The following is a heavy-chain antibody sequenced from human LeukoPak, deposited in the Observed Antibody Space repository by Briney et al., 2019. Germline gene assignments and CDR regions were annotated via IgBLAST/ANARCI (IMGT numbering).Heavy chain of an antibody. J-gene: IGHJ4*02. CDR2: IYYSGST. Sequence: SETLSLTSTVYGGSISSSSHYWGWIRQPPGKGLEWIGSIYYSGSTYYNPSLKSRVTISVDTPKNQFALKLSSVTAADTAVCYCARTFFDWLLFDYWGQGTLVTVSS. D-gene: IGHD3-9*01. V-gene: IGHV4-39*01. CDR3: ARTFFDWLLFDY. CDR1: GGSISSSSHY.